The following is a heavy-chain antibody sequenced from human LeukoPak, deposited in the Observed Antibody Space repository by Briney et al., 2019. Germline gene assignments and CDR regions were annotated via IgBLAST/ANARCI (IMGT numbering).Heavy chain of an antibody. D-gene: IGHD5-18*01. CDR1: GGSISSYY. J-gene: IGHJ6*04. Sequence: SETLSLTCTVSGGSISSYYWSWIRQPPGEGLEWSGYIYYTGSTNYNPSLKSRVTISVDTSKNHFSLKLSSVTAADTAVYYCARSSSYCYGDYYYGMDVGCKGTAIIVSA. V-gene: IGHV4-59*01. CDR2: IYYTGST. CDR3: ARSSSYCYGDYYYGMDV.